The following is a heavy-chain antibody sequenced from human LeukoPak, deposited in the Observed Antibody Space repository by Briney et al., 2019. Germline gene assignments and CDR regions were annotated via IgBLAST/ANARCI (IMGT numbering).Heavy chain of an antibody. Sequence: SETLSLTCTVSGGSIGSSSYYWGWIRQPPGKGLEWIGSMYYSGSTYYNPSLESRVTISVDTSKNQFSLKLSSVTAADTAGYYCARHDSSGWRFDYWGQGTLVTVSS. D-gene: IGHD5-24*01. J-gene: IGHJ4*02. V-gene: IGHV4-39*01. CDR2: MYYSGST. CDR1: GGSIGSSSYY. CDR3: ARHDSSGWRFDY.